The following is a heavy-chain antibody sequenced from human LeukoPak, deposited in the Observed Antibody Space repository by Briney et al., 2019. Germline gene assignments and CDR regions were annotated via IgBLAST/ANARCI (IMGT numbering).Heavy chain of an antibody. V-gene: IGHV3-48*03. CDR2: ISSSGSTI. J-gene: IGHJ5*02. Sequence: GGSLRLSCAASGFTFSSYEMNWVRQAPGKGLEWDSYISSSGSTIYYADSVKGRFTISRDNAKNSLYLQMNSLRAEDTAVYYCAREVGGSSGYITYNWFDPWGQGTLVTVSS. CDR1: GFTFSSYE. D-gene: IGHD3-22*01. CDR3: AREVGGSSGYITYNWFDP.